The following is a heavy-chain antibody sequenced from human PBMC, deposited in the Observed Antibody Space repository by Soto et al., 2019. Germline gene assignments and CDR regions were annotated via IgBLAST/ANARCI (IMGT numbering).Heavy chain of an antibody. CDR1: GFTFTTYA. J-gene: IGHJ5*02. Sequence: GGSLRLSCAASGFTFTTYAMTWVRQAPGKGLEWVSTIGVSGETTFYAESVKGRFTISRDNSKNTLYLQMNSLRDEDTAVYYCAKRAIPVVGKNCFDPWGQGTLVTVSS. CDR3: AKRAIPVVGKNCFDP. V-gene: IGHV3-23*01. CDR2: IGVSGETT. D-gene: IGHD6-19*01.